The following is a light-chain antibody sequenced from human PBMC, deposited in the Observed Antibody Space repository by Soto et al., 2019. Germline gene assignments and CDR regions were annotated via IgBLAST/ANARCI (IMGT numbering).Light chain of an antibody. CDR3: QQDNKWRIT. V-gene: IGKV3-15*01. CDR1: QSVSSN. J-gene: IGKJ5*01. CDR2: GAS. Sequence: TPYQAAVSRRPTTRATLSWRASQSVSSNLAWYQQRPGQAPRLLMYGASTRADGIPARFTGSGSGTEFTLTISSLQSEDFAVYCCQQDNKWRITFGQGTRLEI.